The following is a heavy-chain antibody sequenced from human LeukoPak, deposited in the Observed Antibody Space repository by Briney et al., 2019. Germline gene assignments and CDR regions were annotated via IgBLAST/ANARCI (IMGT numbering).Heavy chain of an antibody. CDR3: ARGINYYDFWSGYWYYFDY. CDR1: GGSISSGSYY. D-gene: IGHD3-3*01. V-gene: IGHV4-61*02. CDR2: IYTSGST. Sequence: SQTLSLTCTVSGGSISSGSYYWRWIPQPAGKGLEGIVRIYTSGSTNYNPSLKSRVTISVDTSKNQFSLKLSSVTAADTAVYYCARGINYYDFWSGYWYYFDYWGQGTLVTVSS. J-gene: IGHJ4*02.